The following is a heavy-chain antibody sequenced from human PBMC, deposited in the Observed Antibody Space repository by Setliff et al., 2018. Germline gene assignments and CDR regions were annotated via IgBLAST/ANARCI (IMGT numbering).Heavy chain of an antibody. CDR1: GGTFINYA. V-gene: IGHV1-69*13. Sequence: SVKVSCKASGGTFINYAISWVRQAPGQGLEWMGGIIPIFGTANYAQKFQGRVTITADESTSTAYVELSSLKASDTAMYYCARLGGGGNNYFDCWGQGTLVTVSS. CDR2: IIPIFGTA. CDR3: ARLGGGGNNYFDC. D-gene: IGHD1-26*01. J-gene: IGHJ4*02.